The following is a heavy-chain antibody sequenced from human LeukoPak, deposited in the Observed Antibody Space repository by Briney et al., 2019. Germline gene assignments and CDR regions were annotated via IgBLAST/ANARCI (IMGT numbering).Heavy chain of an antibody. V-gene: IGHV1-46*01. Sequence: GASVKVSCKASGYTFTSYYMHWVRQAPGQGLEWMGIINPSGGSTSYAQKFQGRVTMTRDTSTSTVYMELSSLRSEDTAVYYCARGRLSYYDSSGDYYYYSGMDDWGQGTTVTVSS. CDR2: INPSGGST. CDR1: GYTFTSYY. J-gene: IGHJ6*02. CDR3: ARGRLSYYDSSGDYYYYSGMDD. D-gene: IGHD3-22*01.